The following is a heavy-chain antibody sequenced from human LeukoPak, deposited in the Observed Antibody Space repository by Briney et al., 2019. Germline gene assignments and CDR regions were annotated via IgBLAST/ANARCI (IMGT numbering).Heavy chain of an antibody. CDR1: GFTFSSYG. CDR2: IRYDGSNK. V-gene: IGHV3-30*02. CDR3: AKEGWGTSSWRDY. D-gene: IGHD2-2*01. J-gene: IGHJ4*02. Sequence: GGSLRLPCAASGFTFSSYGMHWVRQAPGKGLEWVAFIRYDGSNKYYADSVKGRFIISRDNAKNSMYLQMNSLRAEDTALYYCAKEGWGTSSWRDYWGQGTLVTVSS.